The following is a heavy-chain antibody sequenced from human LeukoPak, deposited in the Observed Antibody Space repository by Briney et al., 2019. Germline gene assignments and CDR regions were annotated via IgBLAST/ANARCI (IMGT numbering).Heavy chain of an antibody. J-gene: IGHJ4*02. Sequence: ASVKVSCKAFGYTFTNHGISWLRQAPGQGLEWMGWISADNGNTNYAQKFRGRVTMTRDTSTNTAYMEMRSLRSDDTAVYYCARDLHLVEPLVNFDYWGQGTLVTVSA. CDR2: ISADNGNT. CDR1: GYTFTNHG. CDR3: ARDLHLVEPLVNFDY. V-gene: IGHV1-18*01. D-gene: IGHD2-2*01.